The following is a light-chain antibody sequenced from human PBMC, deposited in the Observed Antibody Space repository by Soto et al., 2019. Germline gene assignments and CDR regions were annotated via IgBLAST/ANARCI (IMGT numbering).Light chain of an antibody. CDR2: DNT. J-gene: IGLJ1*01. CDR3: QSYDNSLRAYV. V-gene: IGLV1-40*01. CDR1: TSNLGAGYD. Sequence: QSVLTQPASVSGAPGQSVSISCTGTTSNLGAGYDVHWYQHLPGTAPTLLISDNTNRPSGVPDRFSGSKSGSSASLPISGLQSEDEADYYCQSYDNSLRAYVFGPGSQVTV.